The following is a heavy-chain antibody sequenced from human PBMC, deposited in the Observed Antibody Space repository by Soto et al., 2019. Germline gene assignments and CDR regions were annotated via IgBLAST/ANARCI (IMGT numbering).Heavy chain of an antibody. D-gene: IGHD6-25*01. CDR1: GGSISSYY. V-gene: IGHV4-59*01. Sequence: QVQLQESGPGLVKPSETLSLTCTVSGGSISSYYWSWIRQPPGKGLEWIGYIHYSGSTNYNPSLKSRVTISVATSKTPFSLTLNSVTAADTAVYYCARPHGGSSGWDNWFDPWGQGTLVTVSS. CDR3: ARPHGGSSGWDNWFDP. J-gene: IGHJ5*02. CDR2: IHYSGST.